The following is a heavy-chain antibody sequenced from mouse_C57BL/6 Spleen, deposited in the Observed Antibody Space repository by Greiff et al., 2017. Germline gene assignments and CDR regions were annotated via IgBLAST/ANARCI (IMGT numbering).Heavy chain of an antibody. V-gene: IGHV2-2*01. J-gene: IGHJ3*01. CDR3: ASPAYQAWFAY. D-gene: IGHD2-10*01. CDR2: IWSGGST. Sequence: QVQLKESGPGLVQPSQSLSITCTVSGFSLTSYGVHWVRQSPGKGLEWLGVIWSGGSTDYNAAFISRLSISKDNSKSQVFFKMNSLQADDTAIYYCASPAYQAWFAYWGQGTLVTVSA. CDR1: GFSLTSYG.